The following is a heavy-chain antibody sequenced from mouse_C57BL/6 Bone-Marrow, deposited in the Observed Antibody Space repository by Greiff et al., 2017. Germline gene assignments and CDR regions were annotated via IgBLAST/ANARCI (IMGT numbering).Heavy chain of an antibody. Sequence: VQLKESGGGLVKPGGSLKLSCAASGFTFSDYGMHWVRQAPEKGLEWVAYISSGSSTIYYADTVKGRFTISRDNAKNTLFLQMTSLRSEDTAMYYCARDYYGSSYVGNWYFDVWGTGTTVTVSS. J-gene: IGHJ1*03. V-gene: IGHV5-17*01. D-gene: IGHD1-1*01. CDR1: GFTFSDYG. CDR2: ISSGSSTI. CDR3: ARDYYGSSYVGNWYFDV.